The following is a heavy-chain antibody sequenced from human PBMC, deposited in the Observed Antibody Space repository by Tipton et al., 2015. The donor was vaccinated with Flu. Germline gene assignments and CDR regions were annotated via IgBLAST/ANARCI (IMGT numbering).Heavy chain of an antibody. CDR1: GGSIRGYY. Sequence: TLSLTCTVSGGSIRGYYWNWIRQFPGKGLEWIGFVYYTGSTNYKSSLKSRVTISTDTSTNQVSLKMNSVIAADTAVYYCARGPPGPSIRAYYFDLWGQGALVAVSS. CDR2: VYYTGST. CDR3: ARGPPGPSIRAYYFDL. J-gene: IGHJ4*02. V-gene: IGHV4-59*01.